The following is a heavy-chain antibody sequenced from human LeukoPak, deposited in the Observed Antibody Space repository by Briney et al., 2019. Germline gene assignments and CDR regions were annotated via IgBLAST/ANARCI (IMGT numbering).Heavy chain of an antibody. Sequence: GGSLRLSCAASGFTFSSYAMSWVRQAPGKGLEWVSAISGSGGSTYYADSVKGRFTISRDNSKNTLYLKMNSLRAEDTAVYYCAKDLEQWPAFDIWGQGTMVTVSS. D-gene: IGHD6-19*01. CDR2: ISGSGGST. J-gene: IGHJ3*02. CDR3: AKDLEQWPAFDI. V-gene: IGHV3-23*01. CDR1: GFTFSSYA.